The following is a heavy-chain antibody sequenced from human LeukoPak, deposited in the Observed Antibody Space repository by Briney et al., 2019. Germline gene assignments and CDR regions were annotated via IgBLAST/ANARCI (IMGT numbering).Heavy chain of an antibody. J-gene: IGHJ3*02. V-gene: IGHV3-23*01. CDR2: ISGSGGST. CDR3: AKVALPVGATPDAFDI. CDR1: GFTFSSYA. D-gene: IGHD1-26*01. Sequence: RPGGSLRLSCAASGFTFSSYAMSWVRQAPGKGLEWVSAISGSGGSTYYADSVKGRFTISRDNSKNTLYLQMNSLRAEDTAVYYCAKVALPVGATPDAFDIWGQGTMVTVSS.